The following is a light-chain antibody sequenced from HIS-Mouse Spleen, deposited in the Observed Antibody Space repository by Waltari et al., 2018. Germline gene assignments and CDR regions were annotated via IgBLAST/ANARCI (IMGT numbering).Light chain of an antibody. J-gene: IGLJ3*02. Sequence: QSALTQPASVSGSPGQSITISCTGTSSDVGSYNLVSWYQQHPGKAPRLMIYEGSKRPSGVSNRFSGYKSGHTASLTISGLQAEDEAAYYCCSYAGSVGVFGGGTKLTVL. CDR1: SSDVGSYNL. V-gene: IGLV2-23*01. CDR3: CSYAGSVGV. CDR2: EGS.